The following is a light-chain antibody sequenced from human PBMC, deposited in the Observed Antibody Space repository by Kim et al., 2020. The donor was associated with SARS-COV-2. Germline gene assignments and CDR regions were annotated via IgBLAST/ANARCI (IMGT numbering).Light chain of an antibody. V-gene: IGLV2-14*03. Sequence: TICCTGTSSDVGGYNYVSWYQQHPGKAPKLMIYDVSNRPSGVSNRFSGSKSGNTASLTISGLQAEDEADYYCSSYTSSSTLAYVFGTGTKVTVL. CDR1: SSDVGGYNY. CDR3: SSYTSSSTLAYV. J-gene: IGLJ1*01. CDR2: DVS.